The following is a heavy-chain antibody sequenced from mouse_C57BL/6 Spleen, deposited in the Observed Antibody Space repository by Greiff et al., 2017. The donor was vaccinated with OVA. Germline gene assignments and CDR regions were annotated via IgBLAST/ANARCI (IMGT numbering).Heavy chain of an antibody. V-gene: IGHV1-52*01. Sequence: QVQLLQPGAELVRPGSSVKLSCKASGYTFTSYWMHWVKQRPIQGLEWIGDIDPSDSETHYNQKFKDKATLTVDKSSSTAYMQLSSMTSKDSAVYYCARDYYGSRQWYFDGWGTGTTVTVSS. D-gene: IGHD1-1*01. CDR3: ARDYYGSRQWYFDG. CDR1: GYTFTSYW. J-gene: IGHJ1*03. CDR2: IDPSDSET.